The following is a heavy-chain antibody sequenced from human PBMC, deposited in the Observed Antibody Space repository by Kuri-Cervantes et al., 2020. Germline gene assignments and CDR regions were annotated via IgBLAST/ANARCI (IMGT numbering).Heavy chain of an antibody. Sequence: LSLTCAASGFTFSRYDMHWVRQGTGKGLEWDSAIGTAGDTYYPGSVKGRFTISRDNSKNTLHLQMSSLRAADTAVFFCVKALLRYFDFGGKYDLDVWGQGTTVTVSS. D-gene: IGHD3-9*01. J-gene: IGHJ6*02. V-gene: IGHV3-13*01. CDR2: IGTAGDT. CDR1: GFTFSRYD. CDR3: VKALLRYFDFGGKYDLDV.